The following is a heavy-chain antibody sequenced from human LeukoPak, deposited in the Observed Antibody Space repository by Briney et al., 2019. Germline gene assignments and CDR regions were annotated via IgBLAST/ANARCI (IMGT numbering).Heavy chain of an antibody. CDR1: GYTFTSYD. V-gene: IGHV1-8*03. J-gene: IGHJ5*02. CDR2: MNPNSGNT. Sequence: GASVKVSCKASGYTFTSYDINWVRQATGQGLEWMGWMNPNSGNTGYAQKFQGRVTITRNTSISTAYMELSSLRSEDTAVYYCARGRGTTVTWVHWFDPWGQGTLVTVSS. D-gene: IGHD4-11*01. CDR3: ARGRGTTVTWVHWFDP.